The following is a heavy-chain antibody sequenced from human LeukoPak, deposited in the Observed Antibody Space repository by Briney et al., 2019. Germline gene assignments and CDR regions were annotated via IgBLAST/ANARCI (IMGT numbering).Heavy chain of an antibody. CDR1: GGSISSYY. CDR3: ARALYYYDSSGYRYYFDY. CDR2: IYYSGST. D-gene: IGHD3-22*01. J-gene: IGHJ4*02. V-gene: IGHV4-59*01. Sequence: SETLSLTCTVSGGSISSYYWSWIRQPPGKGLEWIGYIYYSGSTNYNPSLKSRVTISVDTSKNQFSLKLSSVTAADTAVYYCARALYYYDSSGYRYYFDYWGQGTLVTVSS.